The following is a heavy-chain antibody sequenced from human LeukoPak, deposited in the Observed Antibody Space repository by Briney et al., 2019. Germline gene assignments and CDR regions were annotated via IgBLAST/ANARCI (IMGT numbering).Heavy chain of an antibody. J-gene: IGHJ6*02. D-gene: IGHD2-15*01. V-gene: IGHV3-74*01. Sequence: GGSLRLSCATSGFIFGNYRMHWVRQAPGKGLVWVSRINSDGSGTDYAESVKGRFTISRDNAKNTLYLQMNSLRAEDTAVYYCARARGSGYCSGGSCYLVDYYYGMDVWGQGTTVTVSS. CDR3: ARARGSGYCSGGSCYLVDYYYGMDV. CDR2: INSDGSGT. CDR1: GFIFGNYR.